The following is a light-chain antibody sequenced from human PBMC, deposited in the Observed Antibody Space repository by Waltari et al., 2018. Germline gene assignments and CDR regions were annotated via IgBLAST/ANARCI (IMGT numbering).Light chain of an antibody. CDR2: KAS. J-gene: IGKJ1*01. Sequence: DIQMTQSPSTLSASVGDRVTITCRASQSISGWLAWYQQKPGKAPKLLIYKASTLESGVPSRFSGSGSGTEFTLTINSLQPDDFATYYCQQYDTFMWTFGQWTKVDI. V-gene: IGKV1-5*03. CDR3: QQYDTFMWT. CDR1: QSISGW.